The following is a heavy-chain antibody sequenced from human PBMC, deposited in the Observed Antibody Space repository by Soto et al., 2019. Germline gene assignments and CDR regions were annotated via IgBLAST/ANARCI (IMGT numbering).Heavy chain of an antibody. CDR2: ISAYNGNT. Sequence: ASVKVSCKASGYTFTSYGISWVRQAPGQGLEWMGWISAYNGNTNYAQKLQGRVTMTTDTSTSTAYMELRSLRSDDTAVYYCARGGTHKVAVAAWWFDPWGQGTLVTVSS. D-gene: IGHD6-19*01. J-gene: IGHJ5*02. V-gene: IGHV1-18*01. CDR3: ARGGTHKVAVAAWWFDP. CDR1: GYTFTSYG.